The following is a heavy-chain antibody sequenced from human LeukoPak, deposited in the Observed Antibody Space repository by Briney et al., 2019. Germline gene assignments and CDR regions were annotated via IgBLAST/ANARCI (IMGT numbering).Heavy chain of an antibody. V-gene: IGHV5-51*01. D-gene: IGHD2-21*02. Sequence: GESLKISCKGSGYSFTSYWIGWVRQMPGKGLEWMGIIYPGDSDTRYSPSFQGQVTISADKSISTAYLQWSSLKASDTVMYYCARLGAHCGGDYYSRYFQHWGQGTLVTVSS. CDR2: IYPGDSDT. CDR1: GYSFTSYW. J-gene: IGHJ1*01. CDR3: ARLGAHCGGDYYSRYFQH.